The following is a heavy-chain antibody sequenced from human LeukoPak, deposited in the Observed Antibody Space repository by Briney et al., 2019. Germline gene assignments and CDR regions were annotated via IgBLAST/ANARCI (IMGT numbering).Heavy chain of an antibody. Sequence: SETLSLTCTVSGGSISSYCWSWIRQPPGKGLEWIGYIYYSGSTNYNPSLKSRVTISVDTSKSQFSLKLSSVTAADTAVYYCARAAAGLYYFDYWGQGTLVTVSS. D-gene: IGHD6-13*01. CDR3: ARAAAGLYYFDY. V-gene: IGHV4-59*01. J-gene: IGHJ4*02. CDR1: GGSISSYC. CDR2: IYYSGST.